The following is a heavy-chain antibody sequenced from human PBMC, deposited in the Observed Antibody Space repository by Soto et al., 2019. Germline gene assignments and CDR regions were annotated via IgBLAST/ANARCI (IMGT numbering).Heavy chain of an antibody. V-gene: IGHV4-31*03. Sequence: QVQLQESGPGLVKPSQTLSLTCTVSGGSISNGDYYWSWIRQHPGKGLDWIGYIYYSGDTYYTPYLKSRVNISLDTSNNQFSLKLSSVTAADTAVYYCARGIPPYYFDSWGQGTLVTVSS. CDR3: ARGIPPYYFDS. D-gene: IGHD3-16*01. J-gene: IGHJ4*02. CDR1: GGSISNGDYY. CDR2: IYYSGDT.